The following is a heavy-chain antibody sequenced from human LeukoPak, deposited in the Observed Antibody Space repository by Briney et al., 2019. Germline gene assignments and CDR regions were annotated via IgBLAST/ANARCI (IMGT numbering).Heavy chain of an antibody. J-gene: IGHJ6*03. CDR1: GGSFSGYY. CDR3: ARVVRFLEWLLLDKYYYYYMDV. Sequence: PSETLSLTCAVYGGSFSGYYWSWIRQPPGKGLEWIGEINHSGSTNYNPSLKSRVTISVDTSKNQFSLKLSSVTAADTAVYYCARVVRFLEWLLLDKYYYYYMDVWGKGTTVTVSS. CDR2: INHSGST. D-gene: IGHD3-3*01. V-gene: IGHV4-34*01.